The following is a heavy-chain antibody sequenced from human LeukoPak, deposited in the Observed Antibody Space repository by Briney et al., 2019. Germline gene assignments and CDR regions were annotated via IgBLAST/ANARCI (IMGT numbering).Heavy chain of an antibody. CDR2: ISYDGSNK. D-gene: IGHD3-9*01. CDR1: GFTFSSYG. J-gene: IGHJ6*02. Sequence: PGGSLRLSCAASGFTFSSYGMHWVRQAPGKGLEWVAVISYDGSNKYYADSVKGRFTISRDNSKNTLYLQMNSLRAEDTAVYYCAKVGAKWVPPSYDILTGYYNRGDFYGMDVWGQGTTVTVSS. V-gene: IGHV3-30*18. CDR3: AKVGAKWVPPSYDILTGYYNRGDFYGMDV.